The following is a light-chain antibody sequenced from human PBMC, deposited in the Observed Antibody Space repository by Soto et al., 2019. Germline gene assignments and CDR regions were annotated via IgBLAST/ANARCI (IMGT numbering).Light chain of an antibody. CDR1: QSLVHIDGNTY. Sequence: DIVLTQTRLSSPVTLGQPASISCRSSQSLVHIDGNTYFNWLQQRPGQPPRLLIYKISNRFPGVPDRFSGSGAWTDFTLKISRVEAEDVGVYYCMQATQSYTFGQGTRLEIK. V-gene: IGKV2-24*01. CDR2: KIS. J-gene: IGKJ2*01. CDR3: MQATQSYT.